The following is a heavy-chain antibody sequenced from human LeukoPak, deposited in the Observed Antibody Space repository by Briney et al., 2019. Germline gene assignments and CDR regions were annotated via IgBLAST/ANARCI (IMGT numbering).Heavy chain of an antibody. V-gene: IGHV1-2*06. J-gene: IGHJ4*02. CDR1: GYTFTGYY. CDR2: INPNSGGT. CDR3: ARVSSSWCFDY. Sequence: ASVKVSCKASGYTFTGYYMHWVRQAPGQGLEWMGRINPNSGGTNYAQKFQGRVTMTRDTSISTAYMELSRLRSDDTAVYYYARVSSSWCFDYWGQGTLVTVSS. D-gene: IGHD6-13*01.